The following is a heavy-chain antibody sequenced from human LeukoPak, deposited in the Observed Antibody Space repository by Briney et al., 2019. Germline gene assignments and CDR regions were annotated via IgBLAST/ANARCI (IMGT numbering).Heavy chain of an antibody. Sequence: PGGSLRLSCAASGFTFSSYSMNWVRQAPGKGLEWVSYISSSSSTIYYADSVKGRFTISRDNAKNSLYLQMNSLRDEDTAVYYCARDIGSSSSLYYSDYWGQGTLVTVSS. CDR2: ISSSSSTI. D-gene: IGHD6-13*01. CDR3: ARDIGSSSSLYYSDY. CDR1: GFTFSSYS. V-gene: IGHV3-48*02. J-gene: IGHJ4*02.